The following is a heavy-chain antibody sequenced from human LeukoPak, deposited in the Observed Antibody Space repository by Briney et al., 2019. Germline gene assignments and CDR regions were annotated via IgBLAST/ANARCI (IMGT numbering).Heavy chain of an antibody. CDR1: VYTFTTYG. Sequence: ASVKVSCKPSVYTFTTYGISWVRQAPGQGLEWMGWISGSNGRTNYAQKLHGRVTMTTDTSTSTGYMELRSLRSDDTAVYYCARDQDGQYFDYWGQGTLLTVSS. V-gene: IGHV1-18*01. J-gene: IGHJ4*02. CDR2: ISGSNGRT. CDR3: ARDQDGQYFDY.